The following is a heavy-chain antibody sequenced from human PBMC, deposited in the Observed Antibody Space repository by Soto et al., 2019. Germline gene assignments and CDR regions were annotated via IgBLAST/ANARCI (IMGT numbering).Heavy chain of an antibody. D-gene: IGHD3-10*01. CDR3: ARRWGEGRVDY. J-gene: IGHJ4*02. V-gene: IGHV4-4*02. Sequence: QVQLQESGPGLVKPSGTLSLTCAVSGGSISSSNWWSWVRQPPGKGLQWIGEIYHSGSTTYIPSLKRRVTISVAKSRNHFPLKLSSVTAADTAVYYCARRWGEGRVDYWGQGTLVTVSS. CDR1: GGSISSSNW. CDR2: IYHSGST.